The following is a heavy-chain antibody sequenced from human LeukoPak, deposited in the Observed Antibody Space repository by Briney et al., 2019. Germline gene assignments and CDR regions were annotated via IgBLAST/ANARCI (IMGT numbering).Heavy chain of an antibody. V-gene: IGHV3-7*01. Sequence: PGGSLRLSCVVSGFNFSNYWVNWVRQAPGKGLEWVTNIKHDGSEKYYVDSVKGRFSISRDNAKKSLYLQMNSLRAEDTAVYYCARALSHCLDYWGQGTLVTVSS. CDR1: GFNFSNYW. D-gene: IGHD3-16*01. J-gene: IGHJ4*02. CDR2: IKHDGSEK. CDR3: ARALSHCLDY.